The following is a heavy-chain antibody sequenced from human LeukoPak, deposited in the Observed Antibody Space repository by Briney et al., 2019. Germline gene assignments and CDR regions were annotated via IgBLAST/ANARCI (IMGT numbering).Heavy chain of an antibody. J-gene: IGHJ4*02. V-gene: IGHV3-53*01. CDR3: ASSDSSGLGDYFDY. Sequence: GGSLRLSCAASGFTVSSNYMSWVRQAPGKGLEWVSVIYSGGSTYYADSVKGRFTISKDNSKNTLYLQMNGLRAEDTAVYYCASSDSSGLGDYFDYWGQGTLVTVSS. CDR1: GFTVSSNY. D-gene: IGHD3-22*01. CDR2: IYSGGST.